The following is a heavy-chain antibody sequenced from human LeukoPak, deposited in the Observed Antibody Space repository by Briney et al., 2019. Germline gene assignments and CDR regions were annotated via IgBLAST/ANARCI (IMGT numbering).Heavy chain of an antibody. J-gene: IGHJ4*02. Sequence: ASVKVSCKASGYTFTSYGISLVRQAPGQGLEWMGWISAYNGNTNYAQKLQGRVTMTTDTSTSTAYMELRSLRSDATSLYYCARVDPYGSGTYWGQGTLVTVSS. CDR2: ISAYNGNT. CDR3: ARVDPYGSGTY. D-gene: IGHD3-10*01. CDR1: GYTFTSYG. V-gene: IGHV1-18*01.